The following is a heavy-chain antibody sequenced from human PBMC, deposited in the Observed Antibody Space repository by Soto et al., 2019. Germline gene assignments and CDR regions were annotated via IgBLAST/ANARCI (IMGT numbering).Heavy chain of an antibody. CDR1: GGSISSGGYY. CDR2: IYYSGST. CDR3: AIPRVYYDILTGYSPGAFDI. D-gene: IGHD3-9*01. J-gene: IGHJ3*02. V-gene: IGHV4-31*03. Sequence: ASETLSLTCTVSGGSISSGGYYWSWIRQHPGKGLEWIGYIYYSGSTYYNPSLKSRVTISVDTSKNQFSLKLSSVTAADTAVYYCAIPRVYYDILTGYSPGAFDIWGQGTMVTVSS.